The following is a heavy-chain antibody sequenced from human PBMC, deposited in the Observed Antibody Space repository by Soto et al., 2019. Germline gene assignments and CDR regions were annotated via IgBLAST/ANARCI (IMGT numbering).Heavy chain of an antibody. CDR2: INYSGTT. D-gene: IGHD1-26*01. CDR3: ARDHKWDGMDV. Sequence: QVQLQESGPGLVKPSQTLSLTCSVSGGSFSSDSFIWSWVRQFPGKGLECIGYINYSGTTYYNPSLRSRITMSVDTSKNQFSLNLSSVTAADTAVYYCARDHKWDGMDVWGQGTTVTVSS. CDR1: GGSFSSDSFI. J-gene: IGHJ6*02. V-gene: IGHV4-31*03.